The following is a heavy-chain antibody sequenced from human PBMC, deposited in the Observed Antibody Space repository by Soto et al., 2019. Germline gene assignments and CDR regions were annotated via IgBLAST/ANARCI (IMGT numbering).Heavy chain of an antibody. CDR2: INPNSGGT. CDR3: ARDLWGSSRTFDY. V-gene: IGHV1-2*04. D-gene: IGHD6-13*01. CDR1: GYTFTGYY. J-gene: IGHJ4*02. Sequence: ASVKVSCKASGYTFTGYYMHWERQAPGQGLEWMGWINPNSGGTNYAQKFQGWVTMTRDTSISTAYMELSRLRSDDTAVYYCARDLWGSSRTFDYWGQGTLVTVSS.